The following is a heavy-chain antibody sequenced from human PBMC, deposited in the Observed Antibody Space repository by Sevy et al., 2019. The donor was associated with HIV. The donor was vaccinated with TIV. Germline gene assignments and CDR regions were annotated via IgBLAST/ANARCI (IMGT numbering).Heavy chain of an antibody. V-gene: IGHV1-18*01. CDR2: ISAYNGNT. CDR1: GYTFTSYG. J-gene: IGHJ6*02. D-gene: IGHD3-10*01. Sequence: ASVKVSCKASGYTFTSYGIIWVRQAPGQGLEWMGWISAYNGNTNYAQKLQGRVTMTTDTSTSTAYMELRSLRSDDTAVYYCARDSIPLVQGVIITPYYYGMDVWGQGTTVTVSS. CDR3: ARDSIPLVQGVIITPYYYGMDV.